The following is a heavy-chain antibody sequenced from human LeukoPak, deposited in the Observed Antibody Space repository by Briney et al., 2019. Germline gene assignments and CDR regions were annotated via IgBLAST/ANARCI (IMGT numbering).Heavy chain of an antibody. CDR2: ISGSGGST. Sequence: GGSLRLSCAASGFTFSSYAMSWVRQAPGKGLEWVSAISGSGGSTYYADSVKGRFTISRDNAKNSLYLQMNSLRAEDTAVYYCARAGGESMVRGWRYMDVWGKGTTVTVSS. V-gene: IGHV3-23*01. J-gene: IGHJ6*03. D-gene: IGHD3-10*01. CDR3: ARAGGESMVRGWRYMDV. CDR1: GFTFSSYA.